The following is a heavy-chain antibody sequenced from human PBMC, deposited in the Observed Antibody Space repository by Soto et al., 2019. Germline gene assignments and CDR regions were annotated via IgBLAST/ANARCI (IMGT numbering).Heavy chain of an antibody. CDR3: ARGGRSGSSGYYNPSFDY. Sequence: QVQLLQTGGGAVLPGRSLSLSCAASGFRFSDYGMHWVRQAPGKGLEWAAVISDDGNNKYYADSVKGRFTISRDNSKNKLYLQMEGLRVEDTAVYYCARGGRSGSSGYYNPSFDYWGQGTLVSVSS. J-gene: IGHJ4*02. V-gene: IGHV3-30*03. CDR1: GFRFSDYG. D-gene: IGHD3-22*01. CDR2: ISDDGNNK.